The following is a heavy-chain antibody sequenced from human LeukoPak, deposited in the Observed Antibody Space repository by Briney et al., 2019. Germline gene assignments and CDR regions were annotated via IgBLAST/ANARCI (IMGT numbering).Heavy chain of an antibody. Sequence: GASVTVSCTASGYTFTGYYMHWVRQAPGQGLEWMGWINPNSGGTNYAQKFQGWVTMTRDTSISTAYMELSRLRSDDTAVYYCARELYSNYASDAFDIWGQGTMVTVSS. V-gene: IGHV1-2*04. CDR1: GYTFTGYY. D-gene: IGHD4/OR15-4a*01. CDR2: INPNSGGT. J-gene: IGHJ3*02. CDR3: ARELYSNYASDAFDI.